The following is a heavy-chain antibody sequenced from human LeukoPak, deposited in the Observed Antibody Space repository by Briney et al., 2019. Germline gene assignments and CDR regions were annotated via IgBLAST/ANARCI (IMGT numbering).Heavy chain of an antibody. CDR2: ISAYNGNT. Sequence: ASAKGSCKASGYTVTSYGISWVRQAPGQGLEWMGWISAYNGNTNYAQKLQGRVTMTTDTSTSTAYMELRSLRSDDTAVYYCARDMVHPGYYYYYYMDVWGKGTTVTVSS. D-gene: IGHD3-10*01. CDR1: GYTVTSYG. CDR3: ARDMVHPGYYYYYYMDV. V-gene: IGHV1-18*01. J-gene: IGHJ6*03.